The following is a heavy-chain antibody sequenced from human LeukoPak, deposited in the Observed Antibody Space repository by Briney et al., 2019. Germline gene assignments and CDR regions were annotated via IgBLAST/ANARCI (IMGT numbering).Heavy chain of an antibody. CDR2: IKTDGSAM. J-gene: IGHJ4*02. CDR3: VRDRTVSTILDY. D-gene: IGHD5/OR15-5a*01. V-gene: IGHV3-74*03. CDR1: GFTFNDYW. Sequence: GGSLRLSCVGSGFTFNDYWIHWVRQAPGKGLVWVSAIKTDGSAMQYADSVKGRFAISRDNAKNTVYLQMNSLRDEDTAVYYCVRDRTVSTILDYWGQGTPVTVSS.